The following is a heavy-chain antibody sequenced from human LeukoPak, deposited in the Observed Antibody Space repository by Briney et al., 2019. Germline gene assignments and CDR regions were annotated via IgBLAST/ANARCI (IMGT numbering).Heavy chain of an antibody. D-gene: IGHD5-24*01. CDR3: ARGGGMGHYYYYMDV. Sequence: SETLSLTCAVSGGSISSSNWWSWVRQPPGKGLEWIGEIYHSGNTNYNPSLKSRVTISVDKSKNQFSLKLSSVTAADTAVYYCARGGGMGHYYYYMDVWGKGTTVTISS. CDR2: IYHSGNT. CDR1: GGSISSSNW. J-gene: IGHJ6*03. V-gene: IGHV4-4*02.